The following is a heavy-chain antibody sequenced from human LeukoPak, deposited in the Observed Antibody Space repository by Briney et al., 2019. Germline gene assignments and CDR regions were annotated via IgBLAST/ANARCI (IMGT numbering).Heavy chain of an antibody. CDR3: AIDYGDYGSVPFDI. J-gene: IGHJ3*02. D-gene: IGHD4-17*01. CDR2: ISGSGGST. Sequence: GGSLRLSGAASGFTFSSYAMSWVRQAPGKGLEGVSAISGSGGSTYYADSVKGRFTISRDNSKNTLYLQMNSLRAEDTAVYYCAIDYGDYGSVPFDIWGQGTMVTVSS. V-gene: IGHV3-23*01. CDR1: GFTFSSYA.